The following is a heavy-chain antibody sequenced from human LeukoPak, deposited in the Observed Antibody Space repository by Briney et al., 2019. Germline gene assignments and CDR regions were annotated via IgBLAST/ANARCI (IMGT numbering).Heavy chain of an antibody. CDR3: AKELAAAGNPAYDS. J-gene: IGHJ5*01. Sequence: PGGSLRLSCAASGFTLSNYAMSWVRQAPGEGLEWVSGIGGDGIFYADSVRGRFTISRDNSKNTLYLQMNSLRGDDTALYYCAKELAAAGNPAYDSWGQGILVTVSS. CDR1: GFTLSNYA. D-gene: IGHD6-13*01. CDR2: IGGDGI. V-gene: IGHV3-23*01.